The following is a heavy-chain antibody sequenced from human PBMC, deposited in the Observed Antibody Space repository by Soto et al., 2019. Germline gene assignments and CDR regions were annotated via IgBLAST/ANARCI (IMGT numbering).Heavy chain of an antibody. CDR2: IYYSGST. Sequence: SETLSLTCTVSGGSISSYYWSWIRQPPGKGLEWIGYIYYSGSTNYSPSLKSRVTISVDTSKNQFSLKLSSVTAADTAVYYCARAPGYYYYYLDVWGKGTTVTVSS. J-gene: IGHJ6*03. V-gene: IGHV4-59*01. CDR1: GGSISSYY. CDR3: ARAPGYYYYYLDV. D-gene: IGHD1-1*01.